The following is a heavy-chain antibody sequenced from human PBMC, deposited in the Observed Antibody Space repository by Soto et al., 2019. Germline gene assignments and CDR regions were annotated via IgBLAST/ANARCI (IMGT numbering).Heavy chain of an antibody. Sequence: ASVKVSCKASGYTFTSYYTHWVRQAPGQGLEWMGVITPSGGSTTYAQKFQGRVTMTRDTSTSTVYMELSSLRSEDTAVYYCARVIVYSSWYIIPEGHYGLDVWGQGTTVTVSS. CDR2: ITPSGGST. CDR3: ARVIVYSSWYIIPEGHYGLDV. J-gene: IGHJ6*02. CDR1: GYTFTSYY. D-gene: IGHD6-13*01. V-gene: IGHV1-46*01.